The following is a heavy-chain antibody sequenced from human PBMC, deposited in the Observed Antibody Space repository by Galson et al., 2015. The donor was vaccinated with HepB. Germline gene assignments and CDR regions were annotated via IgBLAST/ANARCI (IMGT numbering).Heavy chain of an antibody. CDR1: GYTFTDYV. V-gene: IGHV7-4-1*02. D-gene: IGHD3-3*01. J-gene: IGHJ6*03. CDR3: ARSPLRFLDWLPYYDYYYMDV. CDR2: MNTNTGKP. Sequence: SVKVSCKASGYTFTDYVVNWVRQALGQGLEWMGWMNTNTGKPTYAPGFAGRFVFSLDTSVTTAYLQISSLETDDTAVYYCARSPLRFLDWLPYYDYYYMDVWGEGTTVTVSS.